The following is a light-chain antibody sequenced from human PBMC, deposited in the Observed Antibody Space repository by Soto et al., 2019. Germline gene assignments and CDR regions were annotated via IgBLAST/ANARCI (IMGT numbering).Light chain of an antibody. Sequence: QSVLTQPASVSGSPGQSITISCTGTSSDIGAYNFVSWYQQHPGKAPKLMLYDVNIRPSGVSNRFSGSKSGNTASLTIPGLQADDEADYYCTSWTTSTTMIFGGGTKVTVL. V-gene: IGLV2-14*03. CDR1: SSDIGAYNF. CDR2: DVN. J-gene: IGLJ2*01. CDR3: TSWTTSTTMI.